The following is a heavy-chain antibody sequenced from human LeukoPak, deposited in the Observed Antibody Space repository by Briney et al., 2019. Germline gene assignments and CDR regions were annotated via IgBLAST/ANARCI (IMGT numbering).Heavy chain of an antibody. V-gene: IGHV1-18*01. D-gene: IGHD3-22*01. J-gene: IGHJ4*02. CDR3: ARDAPIVVVPSYYFDY. Sequence: ASVKVSCKASGYTFTSYGISWVRQAPGQGLEWMGWISAYNGNTNYAQKLQGRVTMTTDTSTSTAYMELRSLRSDDTAVYYCARDAPIVVVPSYYFDYWGQGTLVTVSS. CDR2: ISAYNGNT. CDR1: GYTFTSYG.